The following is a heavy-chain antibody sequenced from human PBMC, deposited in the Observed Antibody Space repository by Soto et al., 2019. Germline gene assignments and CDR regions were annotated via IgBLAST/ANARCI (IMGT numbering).Heavy chain of an antibody. J-gene: IGHJ6*02. CDR1: GGSISSGDHR. D-gene: IGHD2-21*02. V-gene: IGHV4-31*03. Sequence: QVQLQESGPGLVKPSQTLSLTCTVSGGSISSGDHRWTWIRQHPGKGLEWIGYIYHSGSMSYNPPLKSRVTMSVDTSKNQFSLKLSSVTAADTAVYYCARAETENYYYDGLDVWGQGTTVTVSS. CDR3: ARAETENYYYDGLDV. CDR2: IYHSGSM.